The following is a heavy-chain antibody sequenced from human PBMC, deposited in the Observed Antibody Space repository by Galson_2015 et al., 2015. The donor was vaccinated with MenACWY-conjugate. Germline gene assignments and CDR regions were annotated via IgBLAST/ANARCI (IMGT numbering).Heavy chain of an antibody. CDR2: TYWDDDK. CDR3: SRTGATPGDY. V-gene: IGHV2-5*02. D-gene: IGHD2-15*01. Sequence: PALVKPTQTLTLTCTFSGFSLSTSGVGVGWIRQPPGKALEWLALTYWDDDKRYSPSLRSRLTITKDTSKNHVVLTMTNMDPVDTATYYCSRTGATPGDYWGQGTLVTVSS. J-gene: IGHJ4*02. CDR1: GFSLSTSGVG.